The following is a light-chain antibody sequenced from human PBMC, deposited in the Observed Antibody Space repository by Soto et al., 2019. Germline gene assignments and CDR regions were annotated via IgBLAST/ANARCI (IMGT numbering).Light chain of an antibody. CDR1: QRISSY. V-gene: IGKV1-39*01. J-gene: IGKJ1*01. CDR2: AAS. Sequence: DIQMTQFPSTLSGSVGDRVTITCRASQRISSYLNWYQQKPGKAPRLLIYAASRLQSGVPSRFSGTVSGTDFTLTRRSLQPEDSEKYYCQLGNSCPWTFGQGTNVDI. CDR3: QLGNSCPWT.